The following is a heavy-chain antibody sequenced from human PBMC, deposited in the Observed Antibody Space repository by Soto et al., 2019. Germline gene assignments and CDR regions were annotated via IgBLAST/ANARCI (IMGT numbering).Heavy chain of an antibody. V-gene: IGHV3-30*18. CDR1: GFTFSSYG. Sequence: QVQLVESGGGVVQPGRSLRLSCAASGFTFSSYGMHWVRQAPGKGLEGVAVISYDGSNKYYADSVKGRFTISRDNSKNTLYLQMNSLRAEDTAVYYCAKDRLGYCISTSCYAPDYWGQGTLVIVSS. CDR2: ISYDGSNK. CDR3: AKDRLGYCISTSCYAPDY. D-gene: IGHD2-2*01. J-gene: IGHJ4*02.